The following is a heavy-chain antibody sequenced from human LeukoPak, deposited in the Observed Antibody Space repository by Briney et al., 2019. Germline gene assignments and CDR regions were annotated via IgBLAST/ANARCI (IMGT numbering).Heavy chain of an antibody. CDR2: ISYDGSNK. Sequence: GGSLRLSCAASGFTFSSYGMHWVRQAPGKGLEWVAVISYDGSNKYYADSVKGRFTISRDNSKNTLYLQMNSLRAEDTAVYYCAKGCRRVFPLETDYWGQGTLVTVSS. CDR3: AKGCRRVFPLETDY. V-gene: IGHV3-30*18. J-gene: IGHJ4*02. CDR1: GFTFSSYG.